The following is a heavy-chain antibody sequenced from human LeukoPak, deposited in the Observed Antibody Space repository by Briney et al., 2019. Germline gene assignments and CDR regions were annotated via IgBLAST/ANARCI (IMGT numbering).Heavy chain of an antibody. D-gene: IGHD1-26*01. Sequence: SVKVSCKTSGFTFSSYGISWVREAPGQELEWIGRIIPIVDITNYAQKFQGRVTITADRYTSTTYMELSSLRSQDTAVYYCAEGSGSLDYWGQGTLVTVSS. J-gene: IGHJ4*02. CDR1: GFTFSSYG. CDR2: IIPIVDIT. V-gene: IGHV1-69*04. CDR3: AEGSGSLDY.